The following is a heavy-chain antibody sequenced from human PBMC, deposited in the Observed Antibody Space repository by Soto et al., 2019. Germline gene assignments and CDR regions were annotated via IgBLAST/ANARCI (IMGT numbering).Heavy chain of an antibody. J-gene: IGHJ5*02. CDR1: GFTFNNYG. CDR3: ARDPGYCSSTSCYRWFDP. V-gene: IGHV3-30*19. CDR2: IWNDGSNN. D-gene: IGHD2-2*01. Sequence: PGGSLRLSCAASGFTFNNYGMHWVRQAPGKGLEWVAVIWNDGSNNYYANSVKGRFTISRDNSKNTLYLQMSSLRAEDTAVYYCARDPGYCSSTSCYRWFDPRGQGTLVTVSS.